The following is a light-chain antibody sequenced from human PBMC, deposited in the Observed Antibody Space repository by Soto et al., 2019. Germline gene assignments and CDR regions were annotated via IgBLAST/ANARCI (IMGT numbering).Light chain of an antibody. CDR1: QSVNTY. CDR3: QQYNNWPKM. J-gene: IGKJ1*01. Sequence: ETVLTQSPATLSLSPGERATLSCRASQSVNTYLAWYQQKPGQAPRLLIYGASSRATGIPDRFSGSGSGTDFTLTISSLQSEDFAVYYCQQYNNWPKMFGQGTKVDIK. CDR2: GAS. V-gene: IGKV3D-15*01.